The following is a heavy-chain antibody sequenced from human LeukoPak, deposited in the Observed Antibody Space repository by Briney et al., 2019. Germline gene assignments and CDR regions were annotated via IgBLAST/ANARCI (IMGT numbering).Heavy chain of an antibody. CDR1: GGSFSGYY. CDR2: INHSGST. CDR3: ARDRRSGSYLSAFDY. D-gene: IGHD1-26*01. Sequence: SETLSLTCAVYGGSFSGYYWSWIRQPPGKGLEWIGEINHSGSTNYNPSLKSRVTISVDTSKNQFSLKLRSVTAADTAVYYCARDRRSGSYLSAFDYWGQGTLVTVSS. J-gene: IGHJ4*02. V-gene: IGHV4-34*01.